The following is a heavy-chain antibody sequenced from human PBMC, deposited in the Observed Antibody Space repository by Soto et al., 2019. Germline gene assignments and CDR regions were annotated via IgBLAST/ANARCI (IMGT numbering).Heavy chain of an antibody. V-gene: IGHV3-33*01. D-gene: IGHD1-26*01. CDR1: GFTFSSHG. CDR2: IRSNGINT. CDR3: AIELSSYADDY. Sequence: QVHLVESGGGVVQPGRSLRLSCVASGFTFSSHGMHWVRQAPGKGLEWVAVIRSNGINTNYADSVKGRFTISRDNSTNTLDLQMSSLRADDTALYHCAIELSSYADDYWGQGTLVTVSS. J-gene: IGHJ4*02.